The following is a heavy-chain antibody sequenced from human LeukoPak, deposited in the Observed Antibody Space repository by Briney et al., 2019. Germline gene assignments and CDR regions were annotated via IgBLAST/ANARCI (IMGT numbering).Heavy chain of an antibody. CDR1: GGSISSYY. Sequence: SETLSLTCTVSGGSISSYYWSWIRQPPGKGLEWIGYIYYSGSTNYNPSLKSRVTISVDTSKNQFSLKLSSVTAADTAVYYCASGITIEIDYWGQGTLVTVSS. CDR2: IYYSGST. CDR3: ASGITIEIDY. J-gene: IGHJ4*02. V-gene: IGHV4-59*08. D-gene: IGHD3-3*01.